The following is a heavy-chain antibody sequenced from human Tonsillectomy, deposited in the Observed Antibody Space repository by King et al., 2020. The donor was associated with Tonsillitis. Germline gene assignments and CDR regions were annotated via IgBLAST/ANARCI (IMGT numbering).Heavy chain of an antibody. Sequence: VQLVESGGGLVQPGGSLRLSCAASRFTFSSYAMSWVRQAPGKGLEWVATLSANDGRTYYADSGRGRFTIPRDNSQNPLYPQMSTLRAEDTAVYYCAKDGNKYAGTWSWYFDLWGRGTLVTVSS. D-gene: IGHD1/OR15-1a*01. J-gene: IGHJ2*01. CDR3: AKDGNKYAGTWSWYFDL. CDR2: LSANDGRT. CDR1: RFTFSSYA. V-gene: IGHV3-23*04.